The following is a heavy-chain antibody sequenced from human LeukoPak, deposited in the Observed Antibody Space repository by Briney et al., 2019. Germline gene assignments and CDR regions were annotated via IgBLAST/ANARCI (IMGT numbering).Heavy chain of an antibody. Sequence: ASVKVSCKASGYTFTSYGISWVRQAPGQGLEWMGWISAYNGNTNYAQKLQGRVTMTTDTSTSTAYMELRSLRSDDTAVYCCARDRAGYSYGTFDYWGQGTLVTVSS. CDR2: ISAYNGNT. CDR3: ARDRAGYSYGTFDY. CDR1: GYTFTSYG. V-gene: IGHV1-18*01. J-gene: IGHJ4*02. D-gene: IGHD5-18*01.